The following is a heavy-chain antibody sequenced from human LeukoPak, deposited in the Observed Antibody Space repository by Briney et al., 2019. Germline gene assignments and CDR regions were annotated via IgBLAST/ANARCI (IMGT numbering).Heavy chain of an antibody. CDR1: GGSISSYY. CDR2: IYTSGST. J-gene: IGHJ4*02. V-gene: IGHV4-4*07. CDR3: TREAGYSSSWYPQGGFDY. Sequence: SETLSLTCTVSGGSISSYYWSWIRQPAGKGLEWIGRIYTSGSTNYNPSLKSRVTMSVDTSKNQFSLKLSSVTAADTAVYHCTREAGYSSSWYPQGGFDYWGQGTLVTVSS. D-gene: IGHD6-13*01.